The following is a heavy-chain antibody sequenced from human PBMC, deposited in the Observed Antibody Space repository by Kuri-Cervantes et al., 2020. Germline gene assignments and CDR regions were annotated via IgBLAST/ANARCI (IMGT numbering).Heavy chain of an antibody. J-gene: IGHJ4*02. CDR1: GYTFTGYY. Sequence: ASVKVSCKASGYTFTGYYMHWVRQAPGQGLEWMGWINPNSDGTNYAQKFQGRVTMTRDTSISTAYMELSSLRSEDTAVYYCARGWGSSSWYGDYWGQGTRVTVSS. CDR2: INPNSDGT. D-gene: IGHD6-13*01. V-gene: IGHV1-2*02. CDR3: ARGWGSSSWYGDY.